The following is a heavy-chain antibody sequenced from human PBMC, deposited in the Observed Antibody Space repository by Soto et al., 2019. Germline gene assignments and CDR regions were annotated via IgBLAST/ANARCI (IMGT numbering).Heavy chain of an antibody. CDR2: IYYSGST. J-gene: IGHJ4*02. Sequence: SETQSLTCTVSGGSISSYYWSWIRQPPGKGLEWIGYIYYSGSTNYNPSLKSRVTISVDTSKNQFSLKLSSVTAADTAVYYCAREKATAIGFDYWGQGTLVTVSS. D-gene: IGHD2-21*02. V-gene: IGHV4-59*01. CDR1: GGSISSYY. CDR3: AREKATAIGFDY.